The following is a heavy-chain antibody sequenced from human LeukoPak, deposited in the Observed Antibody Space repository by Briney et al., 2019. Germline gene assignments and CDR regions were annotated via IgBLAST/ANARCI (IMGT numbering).Heavy chain of an antibody. D-gene: IGHD2-2*01. Sequence: GASVKVSCKASGGTFSSYAISWVRQAPGQGLEWMGRIIPILGIANYAQKFQGRVTITADESTSTAYMELSSLRSEDTAVYYCARAARTRYCSSTSCSLDAFDIWGQGTMVTVSS. J-gene: IGHJ3*02. V-gene: IGHV1-69*04. CDR3: ARAARTRYCSSTSCSLDAFDI. CDR2: IIPILGIA. CDR1: GGTFSSYA.